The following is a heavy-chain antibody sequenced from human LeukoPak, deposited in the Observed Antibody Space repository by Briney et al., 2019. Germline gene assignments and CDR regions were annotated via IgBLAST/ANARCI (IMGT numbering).Heavy chain of an antibody. CDR1: GFTFSSYA. CDR2: ISYDGSNK. J-gene: IGHJ6*03. CDR3: AKDGLGYSYGAYYYYMDV. D-gene: IGHD5-18*01. V-gene: IGHV3-30*04. Sequence: PGGSLRLSCAASGFTFSSYAMHWVRQAPSKGLEWVAVISYDGSNKYYADSVKGRFTISRDNSKNTLYLQMNSLRAEDTAVYYCAKDGLGYSYGAYYYYMDVWGKGTTVTVSS.